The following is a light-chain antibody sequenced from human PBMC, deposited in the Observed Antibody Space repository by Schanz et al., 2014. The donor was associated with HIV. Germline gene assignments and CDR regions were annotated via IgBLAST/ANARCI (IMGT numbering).Light chain of an antibody. J-gene: IGLJ2*01. V-gene: IGLV1-44*01. CDR3: QSYDSSLSGVV. Sequence: QSVLTQPPSASGTPGQTVTISCSGSSSNIGSNTVNWYQQLPGTAPKLLIYSNNQRPSGVPARFSGSKSGNTASLTISGLQAEDEADYYCQSYDSSLSGVVFGGGTKLTVL. CDR2: SNN. CDR1: SSNIGSNT.